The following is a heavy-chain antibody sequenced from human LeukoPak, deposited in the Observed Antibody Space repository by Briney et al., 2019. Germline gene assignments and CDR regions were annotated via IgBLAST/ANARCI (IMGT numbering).Heavy chain of an antibody. D-gene: IGHD3-10*01. V-gene: IGHV3-74*03. CDR3: ASLYGSGSYSNYYYYYGMDV. J-gene: IGHJ6*04. Sequence: PGGSLRLSCAPAGFTFGSYWMDSVRHAPGKGLGWVSRINSGGSRTTHADSVKGRFTNSRDNAKNTLSLPMNSLRAEDTAVYYCASLYGSGSYSNYYYYYGMDVWGKGTTVTVSS. CDR2: INSGGSRT. CDR1: GFTFGSYW.